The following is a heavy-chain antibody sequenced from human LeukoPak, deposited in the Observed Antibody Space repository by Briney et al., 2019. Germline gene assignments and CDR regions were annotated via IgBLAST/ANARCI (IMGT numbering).Heavy chain of an antibody. D-gene: IGHD2-15*01. CDR1: GFTFSSYA. CDR2: ISGSGGST. Sequence: GSLRLSCAASGFTFSSYAMSWVRQAPGKGLEWVSAISGSGGSTYYADSVKGRFTISRDNSKNTLYLQMNSLRAEDTAVYYCARGGGVLYCSGGSCQYYYGMDVWGQGTTVTVSS. V-gene: IGHV3-23*01. CDR3: ARGGGVLYCSGGSCQYYYGMDV. J-gene: IGHJ6*02.